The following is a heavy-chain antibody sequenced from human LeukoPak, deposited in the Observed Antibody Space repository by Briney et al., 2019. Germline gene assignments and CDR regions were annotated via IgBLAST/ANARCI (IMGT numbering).Heavy chain of an antibody. CDR3: ARIVAGGSVN. D-gene: IGHD6-13*01. CDR2: IDSCGSIT. CDR1: GFTFSSYA. V-gene: IGHV3-23*01. J-gene: IGHJ1*01. Sequence: GGPLRLSCAPSGFTFSSYAMTGVREAPGRGLEWGTSIDSCGSITCYADSVKGRFTISRDNSKNTLYQQMNSLRAEDTAVYFCARIVAGGSVNWGQGTLVTVSS.